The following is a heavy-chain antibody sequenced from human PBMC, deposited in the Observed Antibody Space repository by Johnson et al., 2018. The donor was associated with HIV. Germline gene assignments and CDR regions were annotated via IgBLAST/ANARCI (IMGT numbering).Heavy chain of an antibody. CDR1: GFTFSDYY. CDR2: ISSSRSTI. Sequence: QVQLVESGGDLVKPGGSLRLSCTASGFTFSDYYMSWIRQAPGKGLEWISYISSSRSTIYYADSVKGRFTISRANAKNSLHLQMNSLRAEDTAVYYCARNPEIVWYYYDSSGYVFDIWGQGTMVTVSS. V-gene: IGHV3-11*04. D-gene: IGHD3-22*01. J-gene: IGHJ3*02. CDR3: ARNPEIVWYYYDSSGYVFDI.